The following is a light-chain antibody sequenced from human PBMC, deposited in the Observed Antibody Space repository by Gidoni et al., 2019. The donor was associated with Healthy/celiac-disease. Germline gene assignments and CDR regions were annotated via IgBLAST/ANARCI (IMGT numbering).Light chain of an antibody. CDR3: AAWDDSLNGHVV. CDR1: SSNIGSNT. CDR2: RNT. V-gene: IGLV1-44*01. J-gene: IGLJ2*01. Sequence: QPVLPQPPSLSGTPGQRVTISCSGSSSNIGSNTVNWYQQLPGTAPKRLIYRNTQRPSGVPDRFSGSKSGTSASLAISGLQSEDEADYYCAAWDDSLNGHVVFGGGTKLTVL.